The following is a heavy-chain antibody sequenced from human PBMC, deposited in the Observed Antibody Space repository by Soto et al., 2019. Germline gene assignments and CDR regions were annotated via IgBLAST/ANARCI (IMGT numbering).Heavy chain of an antibody. CDR3: ARGRITMVRGVISA. Sequence: PSETLSLTCAVSSGSISSSNWWSWVRQPPGKGLEWIGEIYHSGSTNYNPSLKSRVTISVDKSKNQFSLKLSSVTAADTAVYYCARGRITMVRGVISARGQRTPVTVSS. J-gene: IGHJ4*02. CDR1: SGSISSSNW. CDR2: IYHSGST. D-gene: IGHD3-10*01. V-gene: IGHV4-4*02.